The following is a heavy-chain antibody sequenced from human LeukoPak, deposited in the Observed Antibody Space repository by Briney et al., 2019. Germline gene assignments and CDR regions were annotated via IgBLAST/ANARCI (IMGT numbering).Heavy chain of an antibody. D-gene: IGHD5-12*01. CDR3: ARGDSGYDYCFDN. V-gene: IGHV1-69*05. CDR1: GGTFSSHA. Sequence: GASVKVSCKASGGTFSSHAISWVRQVPGQGLEWVGGIIPIFGTTNYAQKFQGRVTITTDESTSTGYMELRSLRSDDTAVYYCARGDSGYDYCFDNWGQGTLVTVSS. J-gene: IGHJ4*02. CDR2: IIPIFGTT.